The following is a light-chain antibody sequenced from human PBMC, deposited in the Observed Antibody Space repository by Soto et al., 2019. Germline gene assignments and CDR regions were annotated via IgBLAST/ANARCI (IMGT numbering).Light chain of an antibody. CDR1: QSISTY. Sequence: DIQMTQSPSSLSASVGDRVPITCRASQSISTYLNWYHQKPGQAPKLLIYVASHLQSGVPSRFSGSGSGTDLTLTISGLQPEDFGTYCCKQSYDTPAITFGQGTRLASK. CDR2: VAS. J-gene: IGKJ5*01. CDR3: KQSYDTPAIT. V-gene: IGKV1-39*01.